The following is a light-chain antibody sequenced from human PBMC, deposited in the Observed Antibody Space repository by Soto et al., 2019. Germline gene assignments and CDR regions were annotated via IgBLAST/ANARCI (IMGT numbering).Light chain of an antibody. CDR1: QTFTRN. CDR2: AAS. Sequence: DIQMTQSPSSLSASVGDRITITCRASQTFTRNLNWYQQKPGKAPRLLIYAASTLQSGVPSRFSGSGSGTDFTLTISSLQPEDFATYYCQQSYSSPWTFGQGTKVEVK. J-gene: IGKJ1*01. V-gene: IGKV1-39*01. CDR3: QQSYSSPWT.